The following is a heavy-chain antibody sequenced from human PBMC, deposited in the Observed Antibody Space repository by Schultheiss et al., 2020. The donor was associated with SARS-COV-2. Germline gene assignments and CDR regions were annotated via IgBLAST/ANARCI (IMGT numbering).Heavy chain of an antibody. CDR1: GFTFSSYS. V-gene: IGHV3-21*01. CDR3: ARAPAGFRGMDV. J-gene: IGHJ6*02. Sequence: GGSLRLSCAASGFTFSSYSMNWVRQAPGKGLEWVSSISSSSSYIYYADSVKGRFTISSDNAKNSLYLQMNSLRAEDKAVYYCARAPAGFRGMDVWGQGTTVTVAS. D-gene: IGHD3-10*01. CDR2: ISSSSSYI.